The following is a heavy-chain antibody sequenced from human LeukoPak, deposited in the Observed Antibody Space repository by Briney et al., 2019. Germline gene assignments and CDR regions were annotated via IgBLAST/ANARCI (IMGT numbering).Heavy chain of an antibody. CDR2: IYTSGTI. Sequence: SETLSLTCVVYGGSFSGYYWSWIRQPAGTALEWIGRIYTSGTITYNPSLKSRVTMSVDTSKNQFSLKLSSVTAADTAVYYCARDSGTTGEVKFDPWGQGTLVTVSS. J-gene: IGHJ5*02. CDR1: GGSFSGYY. CDR3: ARDSGTTGEVKFDP. V-gene: IGHV4-4*07. D-gene: IGHD3-10*01.